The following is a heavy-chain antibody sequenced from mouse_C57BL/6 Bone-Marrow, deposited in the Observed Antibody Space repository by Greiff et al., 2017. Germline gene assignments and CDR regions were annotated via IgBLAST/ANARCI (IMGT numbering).Heavy chain of an antibody. Sequence: EVMLVESGGGLVQPGGSMKLSCVASGFTFSNYWMNWVRQSPEKGLEWVAQIRLKSDNYATHYAESVKGRFTISRDDSKSSVYPKMNSLRAEDTGIYYCKLPIYYDVWGTGTTVTVSS. D-gene: IGHD2-1*01. CDR1: GFTFSNYW. CDR2: IRLKSDNYAT. CDR3: KLPIYYDV. J-gene: IGHJ1*03. V-gene: IGHV6-3*01.